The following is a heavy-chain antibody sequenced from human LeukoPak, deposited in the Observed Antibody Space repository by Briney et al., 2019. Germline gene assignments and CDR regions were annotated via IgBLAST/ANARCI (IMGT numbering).Heavy chain of an antibody. CDR3: AREDWRTVGGVYCSSTSCHRSYGMDV. Sequence: GGSLRLSCAASGFTFSGSAMHWVRQASGKGLEWVGRIRSKANSYATAYAASVKGRFTIFRDNAKNSLYLQMNSLRAEDTAVYYCAREDWRTVGGVYCSSTSCHRSYGMDVWGQGTTVTVSS. V-gene: IGHV3-73*01. J-gene: IGHJ6*02. CDR2: IRSKANSYAT. D-gene: IGHD2-2*01. CDR1: GFTFSGSA.